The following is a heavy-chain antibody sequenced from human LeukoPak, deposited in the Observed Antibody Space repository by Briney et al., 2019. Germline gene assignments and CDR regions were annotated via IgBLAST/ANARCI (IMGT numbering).Heavy chain of an antibody. CDR2: IKSKTDGGTT. V-gene: IGHV3-15*01. D-gene: IGHD4-23*01. CDR1: GFTFSNAW. CDR3: TTDFDYGGQLRVY. Sequence: GGSLRLSCAASGFTFSNAWMSWVRQAPGKGLKWVGRIKSKTDGGTTDYAAPVKGRFTISRDDSKNTLYLQMNSLKTEDTAVYYCTTDFDYGGQLRVYWGQGTLVTVSS. J-gene: IGHJ4*02.